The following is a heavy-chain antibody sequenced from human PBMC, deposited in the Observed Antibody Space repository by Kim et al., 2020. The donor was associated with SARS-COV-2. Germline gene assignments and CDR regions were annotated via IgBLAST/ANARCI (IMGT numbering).Heavy chain of an antibody. CDR2: NP. J-gene: IGHJ4*02. V-gene: IGHV7-4-1*02. D-gene: IGHD2-8*02. CDR3: ARDSTGYFDS. Sequence: NPPDAQGFTGRFVFSLDTSVSTAYMQVSSLTAEDTAVYYCARDSTGYFDSWGQGTLVTVSS.